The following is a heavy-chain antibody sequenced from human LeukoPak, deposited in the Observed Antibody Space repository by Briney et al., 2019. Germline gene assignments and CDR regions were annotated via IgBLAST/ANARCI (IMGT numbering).Heavy chain of an antibody. CDR2: INPHNGDT. J-gene: IGHJ5*01. V-gene: IGHV1-2*02. Sequence: ASVKVSCKASGGTFSSYAISWVRQAPGQGLEWMGWINPHNGDTNYEQMFQGRVTMTRDTSISTAYMELSSLRSDDTAVYYCARGVYSGWYTHNWLDSWGQGTLVIVSS. D-gene: IGHD6-19*01. CDR1: GGTFSSYA. CDR3: ARGVYSGWYTHNWLDS.